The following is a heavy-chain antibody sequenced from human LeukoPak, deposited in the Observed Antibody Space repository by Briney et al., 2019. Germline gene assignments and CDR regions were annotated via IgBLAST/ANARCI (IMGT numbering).Heavy chain of an antibody. CDR2: VYYSGST. V-gene: IGHV4-59*06. Sequence: ASETLSLTCTVSGGSISSYYWSWIRQPPGKGLEWIGYVYYSGSTYYNPSLKSRVTISVDTSKNQFSLKLSSVTAADTAVYYCARTPSIAAHCFDYWGQGTLVTVSS. CDR1: GGSISSYY. CDR3: ARTPSIAAHCFDY. J-gene: IGHJ4*02. D-gene: IGHD6-6*01.